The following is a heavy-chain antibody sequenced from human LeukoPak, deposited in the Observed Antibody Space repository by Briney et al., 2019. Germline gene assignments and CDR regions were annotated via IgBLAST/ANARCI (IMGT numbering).Heavy chain of an antibody. J-gene: IGHJ5*02. D-gene: IGHD3-10*01. CDR1: GYTFTGYL. Sequence: GASAKVSCKASGYTFTGYLIHWVRQAPGQGLEWMGWINPNSGATYYAQKFQGRDAMARDSSISTAYVELSRLKSGDTAVYYCARGRNNTSWFGWFDPWGQGTRVTVSS. V-gene: IGHV1-2*02. CDR2: INPNSGAT. CDR3: ARGRNNTSWFGWFDP.